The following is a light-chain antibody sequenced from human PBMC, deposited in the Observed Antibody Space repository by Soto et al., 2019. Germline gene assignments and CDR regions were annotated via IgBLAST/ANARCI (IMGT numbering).Light chain of an antibody. Sequence: EIVLTQSPATLSLSPGERATLSCRASQSVSSYLAWYQKKPGQAPRLLIYDASNRATGIPARFSGSGSGTDFTLTIRSLEPEDFAVYYCQQRSNWPITFGQGTRLEIK. CDR1: QSVSSY. J-gene: IGKJ5*01. V-gene: IGKV3-11*01. CDR3: QQRSNWPIT. CDR2: DAS.